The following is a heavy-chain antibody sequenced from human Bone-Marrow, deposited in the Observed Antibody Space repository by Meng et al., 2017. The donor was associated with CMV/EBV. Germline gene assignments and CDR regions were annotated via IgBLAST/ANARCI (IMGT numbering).Heavy chain of an antibody. CDR1: GGSFSGYY. Sequence: SETLSLTCAVYGGSFSGYYWSWIRQPPGKGLEWSGEINRSGSTNYNPSLKSRVTISVDTSKNQFSLKLSSVTAADTAVYYCARVSTGTTLVDYWGQGTLVTVSS. D-gene: IGHD1-7*01. J-gene: IGHJ4*02. CDR2: INRSGST. V-gene: IGHV4-34*01. CDR3: ARVSTGTTLVDY.